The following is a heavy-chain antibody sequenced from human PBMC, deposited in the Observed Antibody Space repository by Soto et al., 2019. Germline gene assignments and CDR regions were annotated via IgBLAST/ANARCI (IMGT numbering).Heavy chain of an antibody. J-gene: IGHJ4*02. CDR2: ISYDGSNK. Sequence: GGSLRLSCAASGFTFSSYGMHWVRQAPGKGLEWVAVISYDGSNKYYADSVKGRFTISRDNSKNTLYLQMNSLRAEDTAVYYCAKVSLAGSTDYWGQGTLVTVSS. V-gene: IGHV3-30*18. CDR1: GFTFSSYG. D-gene: IGHD3-10*01. CDR3: AKVSLAGSTDY.